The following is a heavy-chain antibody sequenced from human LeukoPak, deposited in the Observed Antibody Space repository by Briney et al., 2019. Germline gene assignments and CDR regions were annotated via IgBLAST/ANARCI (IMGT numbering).Heavy chain of an antibody. CDR3: TTGKIYCSTTSCSDDY. D-gene: IGHD2-2*01. CDR2: FHPEDGET. V-gene: IGHV1-24*01. CDR1: GDTLTALS. Sequence: ASAKVSCMVSGDTLTALSMHWVRQAPGKGLEWMGGFHPEDGETIYAQKFQGRVTMTEDTSTDTAYMELSSLRSDDTAVYYCTTGKIYCSTTSCSDDYWGQGTLVTVSS. J-gene: IGHJ4*02.